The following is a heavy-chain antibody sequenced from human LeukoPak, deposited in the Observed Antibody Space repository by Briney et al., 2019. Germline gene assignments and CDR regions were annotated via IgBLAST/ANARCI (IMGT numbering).Heavy chain of an antibody. CDR1: GCTFSSYA. Sequence: GASVKVTCKASGCTFSSYAISWVRQAPGHGLEWMGRIIPILGIANYAQKFQGRVTITADKSTYTAYMELSSLRSEDTAVYYCASTSDCSTTSCPNAFDYWGQGTLVTVSS. D-gene: IGHD2-2*01. V-gene: IGHV1-69*04. J-gene: IGHJ4*02. CDR2: IIPILGIA. CDR3: ASTSDCSTTSCPNAFDY.